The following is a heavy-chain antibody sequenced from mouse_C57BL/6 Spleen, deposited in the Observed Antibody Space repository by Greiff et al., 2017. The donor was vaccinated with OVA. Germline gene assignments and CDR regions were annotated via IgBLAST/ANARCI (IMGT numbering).Heavy chain of an antibody. CDR1: GFTFSNYW. Sequence: EVKLMESGGGLVQPGGSMKLSCVASGFTFSNYWMNWVRQSPEKGLEWVAQIRLKSDNYATHYTESVKGRFTISRDDSKSSVYLQMSNLRAEDTGFYYCTHYGSSSNWYFDVWGTGTTVTVSS. D-gene: IGHD1-1*01. CDR3: THYGSSSNWYFDV. CDR2: IRLKSDNYAT. V-gene: IGHV6-3*01. J-gene: IGHJ1*03.